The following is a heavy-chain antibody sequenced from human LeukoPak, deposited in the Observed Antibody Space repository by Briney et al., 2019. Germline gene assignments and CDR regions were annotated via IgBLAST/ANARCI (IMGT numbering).Heavy chain of an antibody. V-gene: IGHV3-30*02. D-gene: IGHD3-3*01. Sequence: GGSLRLSCAASGFTFSSYRMHWVREATGKGLEWVAFIRYDGSNKYYADSVKGRFTISRDNSKNTLYLQMNSLRAEDTAVYYCAKDLGVVITLPGYWGQGTLVTVSS. CDR2: IRYDGSNK. J-gene: IGHJ4*02. CDR1: GFTFSSYR. CDR3: AKDLGVVITLPGY.